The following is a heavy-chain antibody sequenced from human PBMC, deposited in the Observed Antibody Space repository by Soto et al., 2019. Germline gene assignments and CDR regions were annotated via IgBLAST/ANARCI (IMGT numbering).Heavy chain of an antibody. CDR1: GGTFSSYT. V-gene: IGHV1-69*08. J-gene: IGHJ6*03. CDR2: IIPIFGMA. CDR3: AREEAQYQLLHSYYYMDV. D-gene: IGHD2-2*01. Sequence: QVQLVQSGAEVKKPGSSVKVSCKASGGTFSSYTINWVRQAPGQGIEWMGRIIPIFGMANYAQKFQGRVTITADESTSTAYMQLSSLRSEDTGLYYCAREEAQYQLLHSYYYMDVWGKGTTVTVSS.